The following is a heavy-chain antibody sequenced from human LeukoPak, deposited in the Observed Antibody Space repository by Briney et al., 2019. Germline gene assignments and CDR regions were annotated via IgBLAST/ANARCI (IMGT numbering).Heavy chain of an antibody. CDR1: GSTLSSYA. J-gene: IGHJ6*03. CDR3: AKDGGTYPYSLDV. V-gene: IGHV3-23*01. D-gene: IGHD1-26*01. Sequence: GGSLRLSCAASGSTLSSYAMTWVRQAPGKGLQWVSAVSGSGAHTYYADSVKGRFTISRDNSRDTLYLQMNSLRAEDTAIYICAKDGGTYPYSLDVWGKGTTVIVSS. CDR2: VSGSGAHT.